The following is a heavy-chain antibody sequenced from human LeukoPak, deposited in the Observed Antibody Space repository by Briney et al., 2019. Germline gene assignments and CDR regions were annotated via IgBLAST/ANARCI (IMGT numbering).Heavy chain of an antibody. CDR2: LNQDGSEK. CDR3: ARDIYGGHDY. V-gene: IGHV3-7*04. Sequence: PGGSLRLSCAASGFTFSNYWMSWVRQAPGKGLEWVANLNQDGSEKSYVDSVEGRFTISRDNAKKSLYLHVNSLRAEDTAVYYCARDIYGGHDYWGQGTLLTVSS. J-gene: IGHJ4*02. CDR1: GFTFSNYW. D-gene: IGHD2-21*01.